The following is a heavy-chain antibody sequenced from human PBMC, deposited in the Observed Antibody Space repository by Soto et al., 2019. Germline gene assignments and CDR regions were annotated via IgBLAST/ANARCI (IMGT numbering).Heavy chain of an antibody. CDR3: ARDKNAGLFDY. CDR2: INHSEST. Sequence: QVQLQQWGAGLLKPSETLSLTCAVYGGSFSGYYWTWIRQPPGTGLEWIGAINHSESTNYNPSLKSRVTISVDTSKSSSSLCRTSVISADTAVYYCARDKNAGLFDYWGQGTLVTVPS. V-gene: IGHV4-34*01. J-gene: IGHJ4*02. CDR1: GGSFSGYY. D-gene: IGHD2-8*01.